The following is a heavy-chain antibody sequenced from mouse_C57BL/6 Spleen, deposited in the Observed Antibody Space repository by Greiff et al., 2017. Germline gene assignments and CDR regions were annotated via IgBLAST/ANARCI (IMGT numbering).Heavy chain of an antibody. CDR1: GYAFSSSW. D-gene: IGHD4-1*01. Sequence: VQLVESGPELVKPGASVKISCKASGYAFSSSWMNWVKQRPGKGLEWIGRIYPGDGDTNYNGKFKGKATLTADKSSSTAYMQLSSLTSEDSAVYCCALTGTGAMDYWGQGTSVTVSS. CDR2: IYPGDGDT. V-gene: IGHV1-82*01. J-gene: IGHJ4*01. CDR3: ALTGTGAMDY.